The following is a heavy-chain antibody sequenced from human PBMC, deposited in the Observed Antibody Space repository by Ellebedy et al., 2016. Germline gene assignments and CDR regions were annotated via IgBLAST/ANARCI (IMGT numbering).Heavy chain of an antibody. CDR1: GFMFSGYR. CDR2: VSDSGGST. CDR3: AKSVPGGGIAAAGSILF. J-gene: IGHJ4*02. D-gene: IGHD6-13*01. V-gene: IGHV3-23*01. Sequence: GGSLRLSXAASGFMFSGYRMNWVRQAPGKGLEWVSTVSDSGGSTYYGNSVKGRFTISRDNSKNTLFLQMNSLRAEDTAVYYCAKSVPGGGIAAAGSILFWGQGTLVTVSS.